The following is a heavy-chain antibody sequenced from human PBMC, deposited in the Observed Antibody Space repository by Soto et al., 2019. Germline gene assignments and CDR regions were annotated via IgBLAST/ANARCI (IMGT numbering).Heavy chain of an antibody. Sequence: GPTLVNPTHALTLTCTFSGFSLSTSGVGVGWIRQPPGKALDWHGLMYRDDDKRYSRDIESRHTINRNTSKNRVVLTMTNMDPVNTATYYCAHIPGYCSSTTCYRLNWFDPWGQGTLVTVSS. V-gene: IGHV2-5*02. CDR2: MYRDDDK. D-gene: IGHD2-2*03. J-gene: IGHJ5*02. CDR1: GFSLSTSGVG. CDR3: AHIPGYCSSTTCYRLNWFDP.